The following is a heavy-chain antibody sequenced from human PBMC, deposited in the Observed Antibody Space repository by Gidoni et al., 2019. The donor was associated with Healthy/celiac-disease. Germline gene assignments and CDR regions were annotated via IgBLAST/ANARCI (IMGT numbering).Heavy chain of an antibody. D-gene: IGHD2-15*01. Sequence: QITLKESGPTLVKPTQTLTLTCTFSGFSLSTSGVGVGLIRQPPGKALEWLALIYWDDDKRYSPSLKSRLTITKDTSKNQVVLTMTNMDPVDTATYYCAHSLGYCSGGSCYGSYYYYYGMDVWGQGTTVTVSS. CDR1: GFSLSTSGVG. CDR3: AHSLGYCSGGSCYGSYYYYYGMDV. J-gene: IGHJ6*02. CDR2: IYWDDDK. V-gene: IGHV2-5*02.